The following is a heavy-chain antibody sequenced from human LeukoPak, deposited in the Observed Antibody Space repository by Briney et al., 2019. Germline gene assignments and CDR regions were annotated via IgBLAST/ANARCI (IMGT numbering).Heavy chain of an antibody. J-gene: IGHJ1*01. D-gene: IGHD3-3*01. CDR2: IRSKAYGGTT. CDR1: GFTFGDYA. CDR3: TREPLLGREWLLYFQH. V-gene: IGHV3-49*04. Sequence: GGSLRLSCTASGFTFGDYAMSWVRQAPGKGLEWVCFIRSKAYGGTTEYAASVKGRFTISRDDSKSIAYLQMNSLKTEDTAVYYCTREPLLGREWLLYFQHWGQGTLVTVSS.